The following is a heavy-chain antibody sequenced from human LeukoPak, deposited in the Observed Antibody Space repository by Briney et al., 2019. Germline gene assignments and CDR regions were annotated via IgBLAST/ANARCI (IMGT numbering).Heavy chain of an antibody. CDR3: ASGGSGSSVYYFDY. J-gene: IGHJ4*02. Sequence: GSSVKVSCKASGGTFISYAISWVRQAPGQGLEWMGGIIPIFGTANYAQKFQGRVTITADESTSTAYMELSSLRSEDTAVYYCASGGSGSSVYYFDYWSQGTLVTVSS. CDR2: IIPIFGTA. CDR1: GGTFISYA. D-gene: IGHD3-10*01. V-gene: IGHV1-69*01.